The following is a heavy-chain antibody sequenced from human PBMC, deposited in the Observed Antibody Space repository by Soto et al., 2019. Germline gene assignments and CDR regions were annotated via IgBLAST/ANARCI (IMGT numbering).Heavy chain of an antibody. V-gene: IGHV3-7*05. Sequence: PGGSLRLSCEASGFTFTSYWMSWVRQAPGKGLEWVANINQDASEKYYVDSVRGRFTISRGSAKNSLYLQMNSLRVEDTAVYYCASKSYYGGMDVWGQGTTVTVSS. D-gene: IGHD3-10*01. CDR3: ASKSYYGGMDV. J-gene: IGHJ6*02. CDR2: INQDASEK. CDR1: GFTFTSYW.